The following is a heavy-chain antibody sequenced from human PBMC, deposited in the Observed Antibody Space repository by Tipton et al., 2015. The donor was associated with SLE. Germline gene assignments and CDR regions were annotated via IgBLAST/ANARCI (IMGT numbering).Heavy chain of an antibody. Sequence: SLRLSCAASGFSFSDYYMSWIRQAPGKGLEWVAGISGSGSSTYSADSVKGRFTISRDNSKNTLYLEMNSLRVEDTAVYYCASHMTTVTTKGAFDIWGQGTMVTVSS. CDR3: ASHMTTVTTKGAFDI. CDR2: ISGSGSST. CDR1: GFSFSDYY. D-gene: IGHD4-17*01. V-gene: IGHV3-23*01. J-gene: IGHJ3*02.